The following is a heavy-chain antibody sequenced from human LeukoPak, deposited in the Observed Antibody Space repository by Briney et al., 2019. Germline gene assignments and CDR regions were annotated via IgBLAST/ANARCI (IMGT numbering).Heavy chain of an antibody. CDR1: GYRFTNYW. Sequence: GESLKISCKGSGYRFTNYWIGWVRQMPGKGLEWMGIIYPGNSDTRYSPSFQGQVTISADRSINTAYLQWSSLKASDTAMYYCARLDVRGYYDSSGYHVFDYWGQGTLVTVSS. CDR3: ARLDVRGYYDSSGYHVFDY. V-gene: IGHV5-51*01. J-gene: IGHJ4*02. CDR2: IYPGNSDT. D-gene: IGHD3-22*01.